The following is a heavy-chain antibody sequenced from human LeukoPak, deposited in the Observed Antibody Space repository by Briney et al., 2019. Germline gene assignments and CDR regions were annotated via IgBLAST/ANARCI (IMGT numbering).Heavy chain of an antibody. CDR2: INPNSGGT. CDR1: GYTSTNYY. J-gene: IGHJ4*02. V-gene: IGHV1-2*02. Sequence: ASLKVSCKASGYTSTNYYMHSVRQAPGQGLEWMGWINPNSGGTNSAQKFQGRVTMTRDTSISTAYMELSSLRSDDTALYYCARTNALDYWGQGTLVTVSS. D-gene: IGHD2-8*01. CDR3: ARTNALDY.